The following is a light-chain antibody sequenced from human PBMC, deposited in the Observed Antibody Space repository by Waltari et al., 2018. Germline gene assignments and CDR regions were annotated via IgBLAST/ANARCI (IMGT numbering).Light chain of an antibody. CDR1: LRVSSN. CDR3: QQHNNWWT. Sequence: EIVMTQSPATLSVSPGERATLSFRASLRVSSNLAWYQQKPGQAPRLLMYGASTRATGIPARFSGSGSGTEFTLTISSLQSEDFAVYYWQQHNNWWTFGQGTKVEIK. J-gene: IGKJ1*01. V-gene: IGKV3D-15*01. CDR2: GAS.